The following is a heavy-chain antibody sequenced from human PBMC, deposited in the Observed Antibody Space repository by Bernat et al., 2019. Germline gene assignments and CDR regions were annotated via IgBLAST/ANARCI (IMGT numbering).Heavy chain of an antibody. CDR1: GFTFSNYA. CDR2: ISGSGGGT. J-gene: IGHJ4*02. V-gene: IGHV3-23*04. D-gene: IGHD6-19*01. Sequence: EVQLVESGGGLVQPGGSLRLSCAASGFTFSNYAMSWVRQAPGKGLEWVSAISGSGGGTYYADSVKGRFTISRDNSKNTLYLQMNSLRAEDTAVYYCAKVDSSGWYGNIFDYWGQGTLVSVSS. CDR3: AKVDSSGWYGNIFDY.